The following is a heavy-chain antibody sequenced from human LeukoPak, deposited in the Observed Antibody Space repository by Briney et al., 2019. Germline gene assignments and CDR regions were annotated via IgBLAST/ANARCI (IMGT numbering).Heavy chain of an antibody. J-gene: IGHJ4*02. D-gene: IGHD3-22*01. V-gene: IGHV1-18*01. CDR2: ISAYNGNT. CDR1: GYTFTSYG. Sequence: ASVKVSCKASGYTFTSYGISWVRQAPGQGLEWMGWISAYNGNTNYAQKLQGRVTMTTDKSTSTAYMELSSLRSEDTAVYYCAREEGYYDASFDYWGQGTLVTVSS. CDR3: AREEGYYDASFDY.